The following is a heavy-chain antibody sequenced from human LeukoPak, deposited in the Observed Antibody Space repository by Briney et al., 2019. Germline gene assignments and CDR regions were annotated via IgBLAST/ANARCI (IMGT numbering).Heavy chain of an antibody. CDR1: GGSFSGYY. CDR2: INHSGST. V-gene: IGHV4-34*01. J-gene: IGHJ4*02. Sequence: SETLSLTCAVYGGSFSGYYWSWIRQPPGKGLEWIGEINHSGSTNYNPSLKSRVTISVDTSKNQFSLKLSSVTAADTAVYYCARGGICSSWYRDRFVYDYWGQGTLVTVSS. D-gene: IGHD6-13*01. CDR3: ARGGICSSWYRDRFVYDY.